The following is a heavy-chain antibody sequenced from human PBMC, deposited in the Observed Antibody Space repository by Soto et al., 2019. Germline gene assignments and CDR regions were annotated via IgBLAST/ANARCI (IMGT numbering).Heavy chain of an antibody. CDR1: GLTFSSNW. V-gene: IGHV3-74*01. CDR2: ISSDGSST. CDR3: ARHGMDV. J-gene: IGHJ6*02. Sequence: SGGSLRLSCAASGLTFSSNWMHWVRQTPGKGLVWVSHISSDGSSTNYADSVKGRFTISRDNAKNTLYLQMTSLRAEDTAVYYCARHGMDVWGQGTTVTVSS.